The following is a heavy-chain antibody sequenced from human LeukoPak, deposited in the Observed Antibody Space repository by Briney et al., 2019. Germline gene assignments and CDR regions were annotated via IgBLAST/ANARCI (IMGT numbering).Heavy chain of an antibody. J-gene: IGHJ1*01. CDR2: IDLGGSGR. CDR1: GFSFSSSW. V-gene: IGHV3-7*01. CDR3: ARPSCGGGTCYEH. Sequence: PGGSLRLSCAASGFSFSSSWMSWLRQAPGKGLEWVTNIDLGGSGRYYVDSVKGRFTISRDNAKNSLHLQMSSLRAEDTAVYYCARPSCGGGTCYEHWGQGALVTVS. D-gene: IGHD2-15*01.